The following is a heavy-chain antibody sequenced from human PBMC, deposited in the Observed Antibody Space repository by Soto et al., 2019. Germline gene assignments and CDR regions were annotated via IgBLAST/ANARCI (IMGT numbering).Heavy chain of an antibody. CDR3: ASIRTIEDPFDY. V-gene: IGHV3-30*03. CDR1: GFTFSSYG. J-gene: IGHJ4*02. CDR2: ISYDGSNK. Sequence: PGGSLRLSCAASGFTFSSYGMHWVRQAPGKGLEWVAVISYDGSNKYYADSVKGRFTISRDNSKNTLYLQMNSLRAEDTAVYYCASIRTIEDPFDYWGQGTLVTVSS.